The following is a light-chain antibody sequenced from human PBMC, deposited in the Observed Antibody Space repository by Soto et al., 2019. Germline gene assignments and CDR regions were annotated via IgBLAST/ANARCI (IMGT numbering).Light chain of an antibody. CDR3: CSYAGSYPSV. Sequence: QSALTQPRSVSGSPGQSVTISCTGTSSDVGGYNYVSWYQQHPGKAPKLMIYDVSKRPSGVPDRFSGSKSGNTASLTISGLQAEDEADYYCCSYAGSYPSVFGGGTKVTVL. CDR1: SSDVGGYNY. V-gene: IGLV2-11*01. CDR2: DVS. J-gene: IGLJ2*01.